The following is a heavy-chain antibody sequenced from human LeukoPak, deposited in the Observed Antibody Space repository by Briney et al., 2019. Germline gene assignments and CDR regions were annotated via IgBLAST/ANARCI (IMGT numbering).Heavy chain of an antibody. D-gene: IGHD2-15*01. CDR1: GYTFTGYY. V-gene: IGHV1-2*02. J-gene: IGHJ6*03. CDR2: INPNSGGT. Sequence: ASVKVSCKASGYTFTGYYMHWVRQAPGQGLEWMGWINPNSGGTNYAQKFQGRVTMTRDTSISTAYMELSRLRSDDTAVYYCARDRGVEYCSGGSCSHYYYYMDVWGKGTTVTISS. CDR3: ARDRGVEYCSGGSCSHYYYYMDV.